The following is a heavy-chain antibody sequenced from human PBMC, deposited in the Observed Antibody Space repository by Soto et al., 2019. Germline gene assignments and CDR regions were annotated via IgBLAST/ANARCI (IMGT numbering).Heavy chain of an antibody. Sequence: GSLRLSCAVSGFTFSTYAMHWVRQAPGKGLEWVAVISYDGSNTYYADSVKGRFTISRDNMLYLQMNSLRAEDTAVYYCARDQGRSITCQLDYWGQGTLVTVSS. CDR1: GFTFSTYA. J-gene: IGHJ4*02. CDR2: ISYDGSNT. V-gene: IGHV3-30-3*01. CDR3: ARDQGRSITCQLDY. D-gene: IGHD2-2*01.